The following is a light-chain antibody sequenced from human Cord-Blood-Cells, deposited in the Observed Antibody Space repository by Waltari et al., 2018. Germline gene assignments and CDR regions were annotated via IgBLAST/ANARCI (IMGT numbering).Light chain of an antibody. CDR1: QDISNY. J-gene: IGKJ2*03. Sequence: DIQMTQSPYSLSASVGDRVTITCQASQDISNYLNWYQQKPGKARKLLIYDASNLETGVPSRFSGSGSRTDFTFTISSLQPEDIATYYCQQYDTVYSFGQGTKLEIK. V-gene: IGKV1-33*01. CDR2: DAS. CDR3: QQYDTVYS.